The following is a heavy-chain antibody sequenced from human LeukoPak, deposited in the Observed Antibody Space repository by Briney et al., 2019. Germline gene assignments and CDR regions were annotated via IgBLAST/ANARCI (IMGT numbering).Heavy chain of an antibody. J-gene: IGHJ2*01. V-gene: IGHV4-59*01. D-gene: IGHD6-13*01. CDR3: ARTYGSSGLGYFDL. CDR2: IYYSGST. CDR1: GGSISSYY. Sequence: SETLSLTCTVSGGSISSYYGAWIRQPPGKGLEWIGYIYYSGSTGYNPSLKSRVTISVDTSKNQFSLKLSSVTAADTAVYYCARTYGSSGLGYFDLWGRGTLVTVSS.